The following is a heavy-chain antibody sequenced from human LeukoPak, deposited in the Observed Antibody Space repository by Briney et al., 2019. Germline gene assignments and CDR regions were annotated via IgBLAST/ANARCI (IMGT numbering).Heavy chain of an antibody. Sequence: GRSLRLSCAASGFTFSSYAMSRVRQAPGKGLEWVSAISGSGGSTYYADSVKGRFTISRDNSKNTLYLQMNSLRAEDTAVYYCAKREVRNYDFWSGYLVGSDYYYGMDVWGQGTTVTVSS. D-gene: IGHD3-3*01. CDR1: GFTFSSYA. V-gene: IGHV3-23*01. J-gene: IGHJ6*02. CDR2: ISGSGGST. CDR3: AKREVRNYDFWSGYLVGSDYYYGMDV.